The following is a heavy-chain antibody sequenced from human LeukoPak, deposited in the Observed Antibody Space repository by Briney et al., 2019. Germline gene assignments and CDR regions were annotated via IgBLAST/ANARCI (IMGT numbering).Heavy chain of an antibody. V-gene: IGHV4-59*08. CDR2: NYYSGST. D-gene: IGHD3-3*01. CDR1: GGSISSYY. Sequence: SETLSLTCTVSGGSISSYYWSWIRQPPEKGLDWIGYNYYSGSTNYNPSLKSRVTISVDTSRNQFSLKQSSVTAADTAVYYCARGLLRFLEWFSLYFDYWGQGTLVTVSS. J-gene: IGHJ4*02. CDR3: ARGLLRFLEWFSLYFDY.